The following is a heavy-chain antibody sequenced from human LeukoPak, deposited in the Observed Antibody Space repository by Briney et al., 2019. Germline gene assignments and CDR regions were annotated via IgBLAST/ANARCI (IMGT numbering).Heavy chain of an antibody. CDR1: GGSFSGYY. CDR2: IYHTGST. D-gene: IGHD2-8*01. J-gene: IGHJ5*02. V-gene: IGHV4-59*01. CDR3: ARGLNGVWFDP. Sequence: SETLSLTCAVYGGSFSGYYWSWIRQPPGKGLEWMGFIYHTGSTNYNPSLKSRVTISLDTSKSQLSLNLSSVTAADTAVYYCARGLNGVWFDPWGQGALVTVSS.